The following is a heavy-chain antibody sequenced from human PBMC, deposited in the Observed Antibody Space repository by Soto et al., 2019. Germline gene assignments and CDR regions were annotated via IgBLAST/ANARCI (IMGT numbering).Heavy chain of an antibody. CDR3: VRGDHRNGEASDD. CDR2: IWSDGNNR. CDR1: GFMFSNHG. Sequence: QVQLVESGGGVVQPGRSLRLSCAASGFMFSNHGMHWVRQAPGKGLEWVAVIWSDGNNRYYADSVKGRFTISRDNSKNTLYLQMKSLRAEDTAVYSCVRGDHRNGEASDDGGKGTLVNVS. J-gene: IGHJ4*02. D-gene: IGHD2-8*01. V-gene: IGHV3-33*01.